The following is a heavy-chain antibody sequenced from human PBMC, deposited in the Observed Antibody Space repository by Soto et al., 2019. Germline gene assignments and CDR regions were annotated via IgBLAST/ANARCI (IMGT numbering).Heavy chain of an antibody. V-gene: IGHV4-30-4*01. J-gene: IGHJ5*02. D-gene: IGHD3-22*01. CDR3: ARHLGYDSGGSYRNCFDP. Sequence: SETLSLTCTVSGGSISSGDYYWSWIRQPPGKGMEWIGYIYYSGSTYYNPSLKSRVTISVDTSKNQFSLKLSSVTAADTAVYYFARHLGYDSGGSYRNCFDPWGQGTLVTVSS. CDR1: GGSISSGDYY. CDR2: IYYSGST.